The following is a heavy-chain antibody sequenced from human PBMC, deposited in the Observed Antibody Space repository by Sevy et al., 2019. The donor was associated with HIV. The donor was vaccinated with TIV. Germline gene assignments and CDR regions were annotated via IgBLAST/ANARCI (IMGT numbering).Heavy chain of an antibody. CDR2: ISSSSSTI. J-gene: IGHJ3*02. CDR1: GFTFSSYS. Sequence: GGSLRLSCAASGFTFSSYSMNWVRQAPGKVLEWVSYISSSSSTIYYADSVKGRFTISRDNAKNSLYLQMNSLRAEDTAVYYCARESDIVVVVAATITDAFDIWGQGTMVTVSS. V-gene: IGHV3-48*01. D-gene: IGHD2-15*01. CDR3: ARESDIVVVVAATITDAFDI.